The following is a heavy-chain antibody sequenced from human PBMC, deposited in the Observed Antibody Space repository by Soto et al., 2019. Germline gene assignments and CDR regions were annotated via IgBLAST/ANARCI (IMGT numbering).Heavy chain of an antibody. CDR2: ICSSSSTI. V-gene: IGHV3-48*01. CDR1: GFTFSSYS. CDR3: ARDSDDSSGYYLLGVYYFDY. D-gene: IGHD3-22*01. J-gene: IGHJ4*02. Sequence: GSLRLSCAASGFTFSSYSMNWVRQAPGKGLEWVSYICSSSSTIYYADSVKGRFTISRDNAKNSLYLQMNSLRAEDTAVYYCARDSDDSSGYYLLGVYYFDYWGQGTLVTVSS.